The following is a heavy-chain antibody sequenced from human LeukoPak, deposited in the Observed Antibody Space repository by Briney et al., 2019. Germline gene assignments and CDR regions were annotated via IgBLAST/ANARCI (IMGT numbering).Heavy chain of an antibody. CDR3: ARRRGPMDEFDY. V-gene: IGHV2-5*01. D-gene: IGHD3-10*01. CDR1: GFSLSTSGVG. CDR2: IYRNDDK. Sequence: SGPTLVNPTQTLTLTCTFSGFSLSTSGVGVGWIRQPPGKALEWLALIYRNDDKRYSPSLKSRLTITKDTSKNQVVLTMTNMDPVDTATYYCARRRGPMDEFDYWGQGTLVTVSS. J-gene: IGHJ4*02.